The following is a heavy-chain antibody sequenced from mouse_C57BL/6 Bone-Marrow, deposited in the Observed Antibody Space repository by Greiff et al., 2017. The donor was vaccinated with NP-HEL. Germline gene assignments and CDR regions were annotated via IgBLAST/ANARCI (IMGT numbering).Heavy chain of an antibody. D-gene: IGHD2-5*01. Sequence: EVQLQQSGPGLVKPSQSLSLTCSVTGYSFTSCYYWNWLRQLPGNKLEWMGYISYDGSNNYNPSLKNRISITRDTSKNQFFLKLNSVTTEDTATYYCARGSNYPFAYEGRGTVVTVTA. CDR2: ISYDGSN. CDR1: GYSFTSCYY. V-gene: IGHV3-6*01. CDR3: ARGSNYPFAY. J-gene: IGHJ3*01.